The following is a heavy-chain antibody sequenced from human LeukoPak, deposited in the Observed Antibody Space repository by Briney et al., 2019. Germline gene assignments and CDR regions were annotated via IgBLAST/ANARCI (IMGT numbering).Heavy chain of an antibody. J-gene: IGHJ4*02. CDR3: ARDSGHCSSTSCYILTGT. V-gene: IGHV1-69*05. CDR2: IIPIFGTA. Sequence: SVKVSCKASGGTFSSYAISWVRQAPGQGLEWMGGIIPIFGTADYAQKFQGRVTITTDEYTSTAYMELSSLRSEDTAVYYCARDSGHCSSTSCYILTGTWGQGTLVTVSS. D-gene: IGHD2-2*02. CDR1: GGTFSSYA.